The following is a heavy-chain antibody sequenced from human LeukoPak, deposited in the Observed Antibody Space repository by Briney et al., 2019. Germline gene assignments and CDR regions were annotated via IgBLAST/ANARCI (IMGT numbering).Heavy chain of an antibody. J-gene: IGHJ4*02. CDR1: GYSFTSYW. Sequence: GESLRISCQGSGYSFTSYWISWVRPMPGKGLEWMGRIDPSDSYTNYSPSFQGHVTISADKSISTAYLQWSSLKASDTAMYYCARSTAPIVVVPAAPLDYWGQGTLVTVSS. CDR2: IDPSDSYT. CDR3: ARSTAPIVVVPAAPLDY. V-gene: IGHV5-10-1*01. D-gene: IGHD2-2*01.